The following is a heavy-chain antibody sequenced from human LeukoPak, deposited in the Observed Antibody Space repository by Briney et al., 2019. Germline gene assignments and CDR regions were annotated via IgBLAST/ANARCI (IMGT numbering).Heavy chain of an antibody. D-gene: IGHD3-3*01. CDR3: ARGGTIFGVGTLNMDV. J-gene: IGHJ6*03. V-gene: IGHV3-30-3*01. CDR2: ISHDGSNK. Sequence: GGSLRLSCAASGFTFSSYAMHWVRQAPGKGLEWVAVISHDGSNKYYADSVKGRFTISRDNSKNTLYLQMNSLRPEDTAVYYCARGGTIFGVGTLNMDVWGKGTTVTVSS. CDR1: GFTFSSYA.